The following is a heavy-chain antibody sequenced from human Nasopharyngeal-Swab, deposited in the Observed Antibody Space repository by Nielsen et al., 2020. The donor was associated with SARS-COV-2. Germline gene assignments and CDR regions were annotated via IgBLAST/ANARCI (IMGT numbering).Heavy chain of an antibody. J-gene: IGHJ4*02. Sequence: ASVKVSCKASGYTFTSYYMHWVRQAPGQGLEWMGIINPSGGSTSYAQKFQGRVTMTRDTSTSTVYMELSSLRSEDTAVYYCAREGNWLLGEFSPTLWVDWGQGTLVTVSS. CDR1: GYTFTSYY. CDR3: AREGNWLLGEFSPTLWVD. D-gene: IGHD3-16*02. CDR2: INPSGGST. V-gene: IGHV1-46*01.